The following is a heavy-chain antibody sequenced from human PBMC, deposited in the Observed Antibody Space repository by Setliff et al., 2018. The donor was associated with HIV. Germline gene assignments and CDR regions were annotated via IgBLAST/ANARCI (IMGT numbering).Heavy chain of an antibody. CDR1: GGSISNYF. V-gene: IGHV4-4*07. Sequence: SETLSLTCTVSGGSISNYFWSWIRQPAGKGLEWIGRIYTSGNTNYNPSLKSRVTMSVDTSKNHFSLKVASVTAADTALYFCARATESSYDLLTAFWFFGSWGQGTPVTVSS. CDR2: IYTSGNT. D-gene: IGHD3-9*01. J-gene: IGHJ4*02. CDR3: ARATESSYDLLTAFWFFGS.